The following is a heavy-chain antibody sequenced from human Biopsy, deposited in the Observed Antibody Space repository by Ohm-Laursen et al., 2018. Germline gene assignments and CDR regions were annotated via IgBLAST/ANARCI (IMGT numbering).Heavy chain of an antibody. V-gene: IGHV4-59*12. Sequence: SETLSLTCTVSGGPIDSYYRSWIRRPPGKRLEWIGYIYYSGSTNYNPSLKSRVTISEDRSKNQFSLKLKSVTAADTAVYYCATSLPSHWGSAALENWGQGALVTVSS. CDR2: IYYSGST. CDR1: GGPIDSYY. J-gene: IGHJ4*02. CDR3: ATSLPSHWGSAALEN. D-gene: IGHD6-6*01.